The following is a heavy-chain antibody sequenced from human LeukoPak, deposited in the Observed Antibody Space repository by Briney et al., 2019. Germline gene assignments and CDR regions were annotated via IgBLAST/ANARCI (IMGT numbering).Heavy chain of an antibody. J-gene: IGHJ6*02. CDR3: ARDYGRQLAKYYYYYGMDV. V-gene: IGHV3-33*08. Sequence: GGSLRLSCAASGFTFSSYGMHWVRQAPGKGLEWVAVIWYDGSNKYYADSVKGRFTISRDNSKNTLYLQMNSLRAEDTAVYYCARDYGRQLAKYYYYYGMDVWGQGTTVTVSS. CDR2: IWYDGSNK. CDR1: GFTFSSYG. D-gene: IGHD6-13*01.